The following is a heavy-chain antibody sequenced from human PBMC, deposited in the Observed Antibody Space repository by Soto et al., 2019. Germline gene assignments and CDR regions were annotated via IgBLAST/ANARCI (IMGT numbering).Heavy chain of an antibody. V-gene: IGHV3-30-3*01. J-gene: IGHJ4*02. Sequence: QVQPVESGGGVVQPGRSLRLSCAASGFTFSSYAMHWVRQAPGKGLEWVAVISYDGSNKYYADSVKGRFTISRDNSKNTLYLQMNSLRAEDTAVYYWARERSSGYFDYWGQGTLVTVSS. CDR1: GFTFSSYA. CDR3: ARERSSGYFDY. CDR2: ISYDGSNK. D-gene: IGHD6-19*01.